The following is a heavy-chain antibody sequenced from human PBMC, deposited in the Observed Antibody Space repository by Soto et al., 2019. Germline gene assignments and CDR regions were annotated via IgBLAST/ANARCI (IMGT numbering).Heavy chain of an antibody. Sequence: GGSLRLSCRASGFSFSDYAMTWVRQAPGKGLEWVSVISGSGDNTFYAASVKGRFAISRDNSKNVLYLQMNSLSADDAAVYFCAKGRAITIYGVDILFDYWGLGTLFTVSS. CDR1: GFSFSDYA. D-gene: IGHD3-3*01. CDR2: ISGSGDNT. CDR3: AKGRAITIYGVDILFDY. V-gene: IGHV3-23*01. J-gene: IGHJ4*01.